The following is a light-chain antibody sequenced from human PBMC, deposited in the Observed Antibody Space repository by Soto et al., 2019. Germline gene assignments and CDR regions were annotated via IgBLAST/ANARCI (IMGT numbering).Light chain of an antibody. V-gene: IGLV2-14*01. CDR3: KSYTSRSTPWV. J-gene: IGLJ3*02. Sequence: QSVLTQPASVSGSPGQSITISCTGTSSDVGGYDYVSWYQQHPGKAPKLVIYDVNNRPSGVSNRFSGSQSGNTASLTISGLQAEDEADYYGKSYTSRSTPWVFGGVTKLTVL. CDR2: DVN. CDR1: SSDVGGYDY.